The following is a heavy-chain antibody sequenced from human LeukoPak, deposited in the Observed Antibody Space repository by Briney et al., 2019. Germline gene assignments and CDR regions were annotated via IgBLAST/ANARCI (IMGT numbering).Heavy chain of an antibody. V-gene: IGHV4-39*07. Sequence: SETLSLTCTVSGGSISSSSYYWGWIRQPPGKGLEWIGSIYYSGSTYYNPSLKSRVTISVDTSKNQFSLKLSSVTAADTAVYYCARGIEMATTDYWGQGTLVTVSS. J-gene: IGHJ4*02. CDR1: GGSISSSSYY. D-gene: IGHD5-24*01. CDR2: IYYSGST. CDR3: ARGIEMATTDY.